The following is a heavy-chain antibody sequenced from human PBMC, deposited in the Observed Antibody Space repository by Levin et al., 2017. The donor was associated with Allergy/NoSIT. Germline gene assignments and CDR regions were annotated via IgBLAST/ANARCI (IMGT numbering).Heavy chain of an antibody. CDR2: INSDGSTT. D-gene: IGHD2-15*01. V-gene: IGHV3-74*03. Sequence: PGGSLRLSCAASGFTFSSHWMHWVRQVPGKGLVWVSRINSDGSTTTYADSVKGRFTISRDNAKNTLYLQMNSLTAEDAAVYYCATNRGVGTVDYWGQGTLVTVSS. CDR3: ATNRGVGTVDY. CDR1: GFTFSSHW. J-gene: IGHJ4*02.